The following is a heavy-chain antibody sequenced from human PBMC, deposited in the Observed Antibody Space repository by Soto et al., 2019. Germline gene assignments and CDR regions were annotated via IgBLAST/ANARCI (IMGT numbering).Heavy chain of an antibody. CDR2: ISGSGNAL. J-gene: IGHJ4*02. D-gene: IGHD2-15*01. CDR3: ARPLASNGGSCYY. V-gene: IGHV3-48*01. CDR1: GFTFNTYN. Sequence: EVQLVESGGGLVQPGGSLSLSCAASGFTFNTYNMYWVRQAPGKGLEWISYISGSGNALSYADSVKGRFTISRDSAKDSLYLQMNNLRVEDTAVYYCARPLASNGGSCYYWGQGTLVTVSS.